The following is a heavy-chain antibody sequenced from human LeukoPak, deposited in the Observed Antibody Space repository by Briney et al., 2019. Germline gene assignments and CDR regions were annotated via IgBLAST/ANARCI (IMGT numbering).Heavy chain of an antibody. CDR3: ARPYYYGSVY. Sequence: PGGSLRLSCAAFGFTFKLYTMNWVRQAPGQGLEWVSSINFSGDNRGDNTYYADSVRGRFSISRDNSQNTVFLQMNSLRAEDTAVYYCARPYYYGSVYWGQGTLVTVSS. J-gene: IGHJ4*02. CDR1: GFTFKLYT. D-gene: IGHD3-10*01. V-gene: IGHV3-23*01. CDR2: INFSGDNRGDNT.